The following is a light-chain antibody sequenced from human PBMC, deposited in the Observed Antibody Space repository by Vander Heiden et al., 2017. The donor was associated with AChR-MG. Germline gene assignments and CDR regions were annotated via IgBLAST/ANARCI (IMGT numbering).Light chain of an antibody. CDR3: SSFAVGSTLL. CDR2: EVT. V-gene: IGLV2-14*01. Sequence: SLGQSSTIHRPGTSFAVGSKNYGAWYHRRPCNAPRLLIYEVTVRAFGVSPRFSASKSGNTASLTISGLQADDEGDYYCSSFAVGSTLLFGGGT. CDR1: SFAVGSKNY. J-gene: IGLJ7*01.